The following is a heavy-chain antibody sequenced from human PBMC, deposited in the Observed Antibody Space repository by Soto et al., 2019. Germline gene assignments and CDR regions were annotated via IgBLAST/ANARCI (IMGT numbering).Heavy chain of an antibody. V-gene: IGHV3-23*01. CDR3: AKDVRLAFDFWSASPPTYDF. D-gene: IGHD3-3*01. Sequence: EVQVLESGGGLVQPGGSLRLSCAASGFTFSSYAMDWVRQAPGKGLEWVSGLSGGGGRTYYADSVKGRFTISRDNAKNTLYLDLNSLRAEDTAIYSCAKDVRLAFDFWSASPPTYDFWGQGTLVTVSS. J-gene: IGHJ4*02. CDR1: GFTFSSYA. CDR2: LSGGGGRT.